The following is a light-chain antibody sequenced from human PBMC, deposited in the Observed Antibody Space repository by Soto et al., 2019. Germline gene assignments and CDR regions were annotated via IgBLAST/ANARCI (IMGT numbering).Light chain of an antibody. Sequence: NFMLTQPHSVSESPGKTLSISCTRSSGSIANNYVQWYQQRPGSAPTTVIYENNQRLSGVPDRFSGSTDGSSNSASLTISGLQTEDEADYYCQSHDSSLSGYVFGTGTKLTVL. CDR1: SGSIANNY. CDR2: ENN. J-gene: IGLJ1*01. CDR3: QSHDSSLSGYV. V-gene: IGLV6-57*04.